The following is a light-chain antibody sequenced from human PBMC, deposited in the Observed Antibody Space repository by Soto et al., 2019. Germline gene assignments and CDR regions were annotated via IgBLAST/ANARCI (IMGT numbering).Light chain of an antibody. CDR2: TAS. CDR3: QQTYSTPLT. J-gene: IGKJ4*01. V-gene: IGKV1-39*01. CDR1: QNIYSY. Sequence: DIQMTQSPSSLSASVGDRVTITCRASQNIYSYLNWYQQKPGKAPNLLIYTASSLESGVPSRFSGSGSGPDFTSTISNLQPEDFATYYCQQTYSTPLTFGGGTKVEIK.